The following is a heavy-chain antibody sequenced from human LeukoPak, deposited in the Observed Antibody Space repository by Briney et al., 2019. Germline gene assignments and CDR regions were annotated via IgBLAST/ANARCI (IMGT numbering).Heavy chain of an antibody. CDR1: GYTFTGYY. V-gene: IGHV1-2*06. J-gene: IGHJ5*02. Sequence: ASVKVSCKASGYTFTGYYMYWVRQAPGQGLDWMGRINPNSGGTDYAQNFQGRVTMTRDTSISTAYMELSRLRSDDTAVYYCARGYCSGGTCYLVEIWFDPWGQGTLVTVSS. CDR2: INPNSGGT. D-gene: IGHD2-15*01. CDR3: ARGYCSGGTCYLVEIWFDP.